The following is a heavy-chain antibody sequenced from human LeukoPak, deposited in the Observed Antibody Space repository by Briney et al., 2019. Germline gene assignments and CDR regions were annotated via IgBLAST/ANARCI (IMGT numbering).Heavy chain of an antibody. V-gene: IGHV1-46*02. CDR1: GYTFNNHY. D-gene: IGHD5-18*01. CDR2: INPSGGST. CDR3: ARDGRYSYGPPYGMDV. J-gene: IGHJ6*02. Sequence: GASVNVSCKASGYTFNNHYMYWVRQAPGQGLEWMGVINPSGGSTSYAQKFQGRVTMTRDTSTRTVYMEVNSLRSEDTAVYYCARDGRYSYGPPYGMDVWGQGTTVTVSS.